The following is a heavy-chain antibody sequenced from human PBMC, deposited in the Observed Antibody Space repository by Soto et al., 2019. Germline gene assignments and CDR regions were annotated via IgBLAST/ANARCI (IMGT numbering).Heavy chain of an antibody. CDR3: ARDVYEILGRVVRRLDS. CDR2: LKRDGRER. CDR1: GFTFGDYW. J-gene: IGHJ4*02. V-gene: IGHV3-7*03. D-gene: IGHD2-8*01. Sequence: PGGSLRLSCAASGFTFGDYWMTWVRQAPGKGLEWVANLKRDGRERYNVDSVKGRFSVSRDNAKNSLYLQMNTLRPEDTAVYYCARDVYEILGRVVRRLDSWGQGTRVTVSS.